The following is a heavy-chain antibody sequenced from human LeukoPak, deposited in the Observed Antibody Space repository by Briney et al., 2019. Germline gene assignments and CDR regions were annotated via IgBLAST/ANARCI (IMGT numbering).Heavy chain of an antibody. Sequence: SETLSLTCTVSGGSFSFYFWHWIRQPPGEGLDWIGEIDNRGSTQYRPSLRSRGIISIDTSGNHFSLKLTSVTAADTAVYFCARDSDSGFQWGQGMLVTVSS. V-gene: IGHV4-34*01. D-gene: IGHD3-16*01. CDR3: ARDSDSGFQ. J-gene: IGHJ4*02. CDR1: GGSFSFYF. CDR2: IDNRGST.